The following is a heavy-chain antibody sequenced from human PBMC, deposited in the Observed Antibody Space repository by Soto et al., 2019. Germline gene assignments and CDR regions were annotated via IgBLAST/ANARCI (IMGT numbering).Heavy chain of an antibody. D-gene: IGHD6-19*01. Sequence: EVQLVESGGGLVQPGRSLRLSCAASGFTFDDYAMHWVRQAPGKGLEWVSGISWNSGSIGYADSVKGRFTISRDNAKNXLXXQMNSLRAEDTALYYCAKDKVLAVAGNVYYYGMDVWGQGTTVTVSS. V-gene: IGHV3-9*01. CDR2: ISWNSGSI. CDR1: GFTFDDYA. CDR3: AKDKVLAVAGNVYYYGMDV. J-gene: IGHJ6*02.